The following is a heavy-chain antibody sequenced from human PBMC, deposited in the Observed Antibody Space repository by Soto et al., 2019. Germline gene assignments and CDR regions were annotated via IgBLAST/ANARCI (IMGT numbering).Heavy chain of an antibody. CDR3: ARDGSSAP. J-gene: IGHJ5*02. D-gene: IGHD2-15*01. CDR2: IYSGGNT. CDR1: GLTVSTNY. V-gene: IGHV3-66*01. Sequence: EVQLVESGGGLVQPGGSLRLSCAVSGLTVSTNYMSWVRQAPGKGLEWISVIYSGGNTHYADSVKGRFTISRDSSKNTVYLQMNSLRAEDTAVYYCARDGSSAPWGQGTRVTVSS.